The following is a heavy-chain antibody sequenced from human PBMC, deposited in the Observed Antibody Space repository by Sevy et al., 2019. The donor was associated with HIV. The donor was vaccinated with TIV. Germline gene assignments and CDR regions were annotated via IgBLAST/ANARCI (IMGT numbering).Heavy chain of an antibody. CDR3: ARDTMTTITTKAFDI. D-gene: IGHD4-4*01. Sequence: ASVKVSCKASGDTFSSYAISWVRQAPGQGLEWMGGIIPIFGTANYAQKFQGRVTITADESTITGYMELGSLRSEDTAVYYCARDTMTTITTKAFDIWGQGTMVTVSS. V-gene: IGHV1-69*13. CDR1: GDTFSSYA. J-gene: IGHJ3*02. CDR2: IIPIFGTA.